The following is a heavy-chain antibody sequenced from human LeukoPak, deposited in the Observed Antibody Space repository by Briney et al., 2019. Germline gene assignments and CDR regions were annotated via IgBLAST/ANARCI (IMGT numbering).Heavy chain of an antibody. D-gene: IGHD5-24*01. J-gene: IGHJ4*02. CDR2: LSPNSGNT. V-gene: IGHV1-8*01. CDR1: GYTFTNYD. Sequence: ASVKVSCKTSGYTFTNYDINWVQQATGQGLEWMGWLSPNSGNTAYAQKFRGSVTMTMNTSISTAYMDLSSLRSEDTAVYYCARGAMATRVLDFWGQGTQVTVSS. CDR3: ARGAMATRVLDF.